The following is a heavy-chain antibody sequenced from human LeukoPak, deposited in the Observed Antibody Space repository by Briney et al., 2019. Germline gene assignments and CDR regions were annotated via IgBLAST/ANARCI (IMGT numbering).Heavy chain of an antibody. CDR3: ARDLAYSRLDY. D-gene: IGHD5-18*01. V-gene: IGHV3-7*01. J-gene: IGHJ4*02. CDR1: GFIFSDQA. CDR2: INPDGNKK. Sequence: GGSLRLSCAASGFIFSDQAMHWVRQAPGKGLEWVASINPDGNKKYSADSVKGRFTISRDNAENSLYLQMNSLRVEDTAFYYCARDLAYSRLDYWGQGMLVTVSS.